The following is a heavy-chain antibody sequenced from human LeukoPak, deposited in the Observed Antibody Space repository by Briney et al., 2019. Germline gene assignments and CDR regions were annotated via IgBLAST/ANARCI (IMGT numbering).Heavy chain of an antibody. CDR3: ARITDRTIFGEIMHGFDI. V-gene: IGHV3-48*01. J-gene: IGHJ3*02. Sequence: PGGSLRLSCAASGFTFSTYSMNWVRQAPGKGLEWVSFITSASSTTYYADSVKGRFTISRDNAKNSLYLQMNSLRAEDTAVYYCARITDRTIFGEIMHGFDIWGQGTPVTVSS. CDR2: ITSASSTT. CDR1: GFTFSTYS. D-gene: IGHD3-3*01.